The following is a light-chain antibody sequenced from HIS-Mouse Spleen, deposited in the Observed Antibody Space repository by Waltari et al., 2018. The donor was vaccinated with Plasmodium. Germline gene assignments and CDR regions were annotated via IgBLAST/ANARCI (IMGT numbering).Light chain of an antibody. J-gene: IGLJ2*01. CDR3: SSYAGSNNLV. V-gene: IGLV2-8*01. CDR2: EVS. CDR1: RSDVGGYNF. Sequence: QSALTQPPSASGSPGQSVPISCTGTRSDVGGYNFVSWYQQHPGKAPHLMIYEVSKRPSGVPDRFSGSKSGNTASLTVSGLQAEDEADYYCSSYAGSNNLVFGGGTKLTVL.